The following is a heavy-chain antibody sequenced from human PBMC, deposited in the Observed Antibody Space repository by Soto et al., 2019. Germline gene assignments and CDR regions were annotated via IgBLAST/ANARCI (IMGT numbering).Heavy chain of an antibody. CDR2: IYSSGIT. CDR1: GGSISSGDYY. V-gene: IGHV4-30-4*01. D-gene: IGHD3-22*01. CDR3: GRSQKVVIIFDY. J-gene: IGHJ4*02. Sequence: PSETLSLTCTVSGGSISSGDYYWSWIRQPPGKGLEWIGYIYSSGITYYNPSLKSRVTISVNTSKNKFSLKLSSVTAADTAVYYCGRSQKVVIIFDYWGQGTLVTVSS.